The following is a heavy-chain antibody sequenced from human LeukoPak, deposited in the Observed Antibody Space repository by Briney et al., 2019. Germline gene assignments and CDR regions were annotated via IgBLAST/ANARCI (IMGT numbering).Heavy chain of an antibody. J-gene: IGHJ4*02. V-gene: IGHV3-11*04. D-gene: IGHD3-22*01. Sequence: PGGSLRLSCAASGFTFSDYYMSWLRQAPGKGLEWVSYISSSGSTIYYADSVKGRFTISRDNAKNSLYLQMNSLRAEDTAVYYCARDRNYYDSSGYRRVDYWGQGTLVTVSS. CDR2: ISSSGSTI. CDR1: GFTFSDYY. CDR3: ARDRNYYDSSGYRRVDY.